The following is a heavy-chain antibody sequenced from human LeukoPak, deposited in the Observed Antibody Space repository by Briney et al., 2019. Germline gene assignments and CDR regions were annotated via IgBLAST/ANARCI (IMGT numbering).Heavy chain of an antibody. CDR1: GFTFTRYA. J-gene: IGHJ4*02. Sequence: GGSLRLSCSAYGFTFTRYAMRWVRQAPGKGLEYVSGISGNGGSTNYEDSVKGRFTISRDNSKNTLYLQMSSLRAEDTAVYYCVRGHCRSSNYCDFGGQGSLVTVSS. CDR2: ISGNGGST. D-gene: IGHD2-15*01. V-gene: IGHV3-64D*09. CDR3: VRGHCRSSNYCDF.